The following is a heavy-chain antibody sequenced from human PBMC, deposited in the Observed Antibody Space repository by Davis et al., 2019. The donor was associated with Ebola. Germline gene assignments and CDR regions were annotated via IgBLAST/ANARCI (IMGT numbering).Heavy chain of an antibody. J-gene: IGHJ4*02. V-gene: IGHV3-30*02. CDR2: IRYDGSHK. CDR1: GFTFSSYG. D-gene: IGHD2-21*02. Sequence: GGSLRLSCAASGFTFSSYGIHWVRQAPGKGLEWVAFIRYDGSHKHYADSVKGRFTTSRDNSKNTLYLQMNSLRPEDTAVYYCAKVYEAYCGGDCYSQFEYWGQGTLGTVSS. CDR3: AKVYEAYCGGDCYSQFEY.